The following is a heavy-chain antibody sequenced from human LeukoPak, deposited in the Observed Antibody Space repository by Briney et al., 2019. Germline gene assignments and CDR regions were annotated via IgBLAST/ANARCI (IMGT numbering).Heavy chain of an antibody. CDR1: GFTFSNAY. V-gene: IGHV3-72*01. D-gene: IGHD2-15*01. CDR3: AREGPFCTTGSCFVDY. CDR2: TRNKANSYTT. Sequence: GGSLRLSCAASGFTFSNAYMDWVRQAPGKGLEWVGRTRNKANSYTTEYAASVKGRFTISRDDSKSSLYLQMNSLKTEDTAVYYCAREGPFCTTGSCFVDYWGQGTLVTVSS. J-gene: IGHJ4*02.